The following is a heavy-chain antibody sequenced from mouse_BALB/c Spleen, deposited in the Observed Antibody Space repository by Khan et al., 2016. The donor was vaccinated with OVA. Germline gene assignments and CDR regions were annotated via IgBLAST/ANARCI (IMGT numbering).Heavy chain of an antibody. D-gene: IGHD6-1*01. CDR1: GYSFTDYY. CDR3: AKWLWDY. Sequence: VRLQQSGPELVKPGASVKMSCKASGYSFTDYYMKWVNQSHGKSLEWIGDINPNNDDTFYNQKFKAKATFTGDKASSTAYMQLNSLPSEDSAVYYCAKWLWDYWGQGTALTVSS. CDR2: INPNNDDT. V-gene: IGHV1-26*01. J-gene: IGHJ2*01.